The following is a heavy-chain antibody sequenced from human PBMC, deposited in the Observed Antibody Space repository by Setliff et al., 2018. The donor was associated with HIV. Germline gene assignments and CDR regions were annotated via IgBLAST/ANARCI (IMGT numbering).Heavy chain of an antibody. J-gene: IGHJ4*02. CDR3: ARTLRAAAMGYFDY. D-gene: IGHD5-18*01. Sequence: PSETLSLTCAVSGYSISSGYYWGWIRQPPGKGLEWIGSIYHSGNTYYNPSLKSRVTTSVDTSKNQFSLKLTSVTAADTAVYYCARTLRAAAMGYFDYWGQGTLVTVSS. V-gene: IGHV4-38-2*01. CDR2: IYHSGNT. CDR1: GYSISSGYY.